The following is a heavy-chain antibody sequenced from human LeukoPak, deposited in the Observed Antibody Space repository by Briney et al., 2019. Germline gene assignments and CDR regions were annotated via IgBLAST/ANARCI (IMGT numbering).Heavy chain of an antibody. D-gene: IGHD1-26*01. J-gene: IGHJ6*02. CDR2: INPNSGGT. V-gene: IGHV1-2*02. CDR1: GYTFTGYY. Sequence: ASVKVSCKASGYTFTGYYMHWVRQAPGQGLEWMGWINPNSGGTNYAQKFQGRVTMTRDTSISTAYMELSRLRSDDTAVYYCARGIVGATIYYGMDVWGQGTTVTVSS. CDR3: ARGIVGATIYYGMDV.